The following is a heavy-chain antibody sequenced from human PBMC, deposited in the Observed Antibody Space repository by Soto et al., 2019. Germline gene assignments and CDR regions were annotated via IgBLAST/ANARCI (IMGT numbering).Heavy chain of an antibody. CDR2: IIPIFGTT. D-gene: IGHD6-19*01. CDR1: GGTFSSYA. V-gene: IGHV1-69*01. CDR3: ARDPKGSGWYGSNYYYYGMDV. Sequence: QVQLVQSGAEVKKPGSSVKVSCKASGGTFSSYAISWVRQAPGQGLEWMGGIIPIFGTTNYAQKFQGRVTITADESTSTAYMELSSLRSEDTAVYYCARDPKGSGWYGSNYYYYGMDVWGQGTTVTVSS. J-gene: IGHJ6*02.